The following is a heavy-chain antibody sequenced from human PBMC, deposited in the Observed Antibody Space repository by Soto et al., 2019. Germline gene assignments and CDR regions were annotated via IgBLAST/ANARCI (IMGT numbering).Heavy chain of an antibody. D-gene: IGHD6-19*01. Sequence: GGSLRLSCAASGFTVSSNYMSWVRQAPGKGLEWVSGISGSGGTTYYADSVKGRFTISRDNSKDTLHLQMNSLRAEDTAVYYCAKTPRQWLVYFDYWGQGALVTVSS. CDR2: ISGSGGTT. CDR3: AKTPRQWLVYFDY. CDR1: GFTVSSNY. V-gene: IGHV3-23*01. J-gene: IGHJ4*02.